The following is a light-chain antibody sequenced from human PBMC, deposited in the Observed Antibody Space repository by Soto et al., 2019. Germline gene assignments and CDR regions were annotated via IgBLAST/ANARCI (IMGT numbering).Light chain of an antibody. CDR1: QTVRGTY. CDR2: GTS. Sequence: EIVLTQSPGTQSLSPGETTTVACRASQTVRGTYLAWYQQKPGQAPRLLISGTSTRAAGIPDRFRASGSGTDFTLTISRMEPEDFAVYYCQQYSDTPYTFGQGTKLEI. V-gene: IGKV3-20*01. J-gene: IGKJ2*01. CDR3: QQYSDTPYT.